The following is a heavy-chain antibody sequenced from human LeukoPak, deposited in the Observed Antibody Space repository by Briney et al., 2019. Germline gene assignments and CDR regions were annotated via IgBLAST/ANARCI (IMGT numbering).Heavy chain of an antibody. J-gene: IGHJ4*02. V-gene: IGHV1-69*13. D-gene: IGHD3-22*01. Sequence: SVEVSCKASGYTFTAYYMHWVRQAPGQGLEWMGGIIPIFRTANYAQKFQGRVTITADESTSTAYMEPSSLRSEDTAVYYCARALRYYSDSSGYAFDYWGQGTLVTVSS. CDR3: ARALRYYSDSSGYAFDY. CDR1: GYTFTAYY. CDR2: IIPIFRTA.